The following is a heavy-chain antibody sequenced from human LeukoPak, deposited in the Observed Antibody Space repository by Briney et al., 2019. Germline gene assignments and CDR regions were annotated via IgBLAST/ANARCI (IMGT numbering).Heavy chain of an antibody. CDR3: TRHKELGWLQYKAFDI. V-gene: IGHV3-73*01. D-gene: IGHD5-24*01. Sequence: GGSLRLSCAASGFTFSDSAMHWVRQASGKGLEWVGRIRSKANSYATAYAASVKGRFTISRDDSKNTAYLQMNSLKTEDTAVYYCTRHKELGWLQYKAFDIWGQGTMVTVSS. J-gene: IGHJ3*02. CDR1: GFTFSDSA. CDR2: IRSKANSYAT.